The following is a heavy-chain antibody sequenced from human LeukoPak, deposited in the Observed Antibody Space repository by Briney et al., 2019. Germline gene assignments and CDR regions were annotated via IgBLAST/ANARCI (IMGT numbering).Heavy chain of an antibody. Sequence: SETLSLTCTVSGGSISSYYWSWIRQPPGKGLEWIGYIYYSGTTNYNPSLKSRVTISADTSKNQFSLKLSSVTAADTAVYYCARQIAAAAATDYWGQGTLVTVSS. CDR2: IYYSGTT. CDR1: GGSISSYY. D-gene: IGHD6-13*01. V-gene: IGHV4-59*08. J-gene: IGHJ4*02. CDR3: ARQIAAAAATDY.